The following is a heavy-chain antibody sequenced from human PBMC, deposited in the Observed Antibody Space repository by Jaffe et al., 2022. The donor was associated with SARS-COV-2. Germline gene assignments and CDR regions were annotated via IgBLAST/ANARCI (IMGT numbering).Heavy chain of an antibody. CDR3: VREKGT. D-gene: IGHD3-10*01. J-gene: IGHJ5*02. CDR2: IYSGGDT. CDR1: GVSVNSIY. Sequence: EGHLVESGGGLIQPGGSLRLSCTVSGVSVNSIYMSWVRQAPGKGLEWASLIYSGGDTYYADSVKGRFTIYRDNSKNTLYLQMNSLRVEDTAVYYCVREKGTWGQGTLVTVSS. V-gene: IGHV3-53*01.